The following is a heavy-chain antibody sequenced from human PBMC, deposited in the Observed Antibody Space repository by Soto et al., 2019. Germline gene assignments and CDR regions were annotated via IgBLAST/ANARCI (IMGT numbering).Heavy chain of an antibody. D-gene: IGHD3-16*02. J-gene: IGHJ4*02. CDR2: ISSSSSTI. V-gene: IGHV3-48*01. CDR3: ARVRYDYIWGSYRPTYFDY. Sequence: GGSLRLCCAASGFTFSSYSMNWVRQAPGKGLEWVSYISSSSSTIYYADSVKGRFTISRDNAKNSLYLQMNSLRAEDTAVYYCARVRYDYIWGSYRPTYFDYWGQGTLVTVSS. CDR1: GFTFSSYS.